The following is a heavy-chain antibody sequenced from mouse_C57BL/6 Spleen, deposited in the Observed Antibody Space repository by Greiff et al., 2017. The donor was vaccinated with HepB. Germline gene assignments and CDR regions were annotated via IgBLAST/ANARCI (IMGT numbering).Heavy chain of an antibody. CDR2: IDPSDSYT. D-gene: IGHD1-1*01. Sequence: QVQLQQPGAELVKPGASVKLSCKASGYTFTSYWMQWVNQRPGQGLEWIGEIDPSDSYTNYNQKFKGKATLTVDTSSSTAYMQLSSLTSEDSAVYYCARNYGSSSAWFAYWGQGTLVTVSA. V-gene: IGHV1-50*01. J-gene: IGHJ3*01. CDR3: ARNYGSSSAWFAY. CDR1: GYTFTSYW.